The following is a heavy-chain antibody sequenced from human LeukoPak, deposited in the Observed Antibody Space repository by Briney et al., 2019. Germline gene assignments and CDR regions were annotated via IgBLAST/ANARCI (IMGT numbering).Heavy chain of an antibody. V-gene: IGHV3-23*01. D-gene: IGHD3-16*02. J-gene: IGHJ4*02. CDR3: AKEGVWGSYRYNFDY. Sequence: GGSLRLSCAASGFTFSSYAMSWVRQAPGKGLEWVSAISGSGGSTYYADSVKGRFTISRDNSKNTLYLQMSSLRAEDTAVYYCAKEGVWGSYRYNFDYWGQGTLVTVSS. CDR1: GFTFSSYA. CDR2: ISGSGGST.